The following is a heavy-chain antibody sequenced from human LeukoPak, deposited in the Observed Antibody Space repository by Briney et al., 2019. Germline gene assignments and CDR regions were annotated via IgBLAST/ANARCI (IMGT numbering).Heavy chain of an antibody. CDR2: ISYDGSNK. CDR1: GFTFSSYG. Sequence: PGGSLRLSCAASGFTFSSYGMHWVRQAPGKGLERVAVISYDGSNKYYADSVKGRFTISRDNSKNTLYLQMNSLRAEDMAVYYCAKVELRYFDWSPPDYWGQGTLVTVSS. D-gene: IGHD3-9*01. CDR3: AKVELRYFDWSPPDY. V-gene: IGHV3-30*18. J-gene: IGHJ4*02.